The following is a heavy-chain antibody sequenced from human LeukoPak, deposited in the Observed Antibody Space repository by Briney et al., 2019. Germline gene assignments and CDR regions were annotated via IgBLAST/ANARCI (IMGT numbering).Heavy chain of an antibody. CDR2: IYYSGST. D-gene: IGHD1-26*01. CDR1: GGSISSYY. V-gene: IGHV4-59*01. CDR3: ASLGAGLDAFDI. Sequence: SQTLSLTCTVSGGSISSYYWSWIRQPPGKGLEWIGYIYYSGSTNYNPSLKSRVTISVDTSKNQFSLKLSSVTAADTAVYYCASLGAGLDAFDIWGQGTMVTVSS. J-gene: IGHJ3*02.